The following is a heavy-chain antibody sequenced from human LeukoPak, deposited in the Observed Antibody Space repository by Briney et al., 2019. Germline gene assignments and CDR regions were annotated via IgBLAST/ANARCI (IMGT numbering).Heavy chain of an antibody. D-gene: IGHD6-13*01. J-gene: IGHJ4*02. V-gene: IGHV5-51*01. Sequence: AGESLKISCKGSGYSFTSYWIGWVRQMPGKGLEWMGIIYPGDSDTRYSPSFQGQVTISADKSISTAYLQWSSLKASDTAMYYCARLRGIAAAGTGLDYWGQGTLVTVSS. CDR3: ARLRGIAAAGTGLDY. CDR1: GYSFTSYW. CDR2: IYPGDSDT.